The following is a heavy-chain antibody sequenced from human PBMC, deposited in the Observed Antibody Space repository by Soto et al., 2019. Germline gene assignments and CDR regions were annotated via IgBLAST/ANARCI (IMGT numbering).Heavy chain of an antibody. CDR3: ARSGVGQLVPLGFDY. D-gene: IGHD6-6*01. CDR1: GGSIRSYY. CDR2: IYYSGST. Sequence: XXTLSLPFTVSGGSIRSYYWRWIPQPPGKGLEWIGYIYYSGSTNYNPSLKSRVTISVDTSKNQFSLKLSSVTAADTAVYYCARSGVGQLVPLGFDYWGQGTLVTVSS. J-gene: IGHJ4*02. V-gene: IGHV4-59*01.